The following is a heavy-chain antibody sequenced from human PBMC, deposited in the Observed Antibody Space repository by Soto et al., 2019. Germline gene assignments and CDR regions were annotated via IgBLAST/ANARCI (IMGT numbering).Heavy chain of an antibody. CDR3: AHPRGFGVFDAVDI. Sequence: PGGSLRLSCVASGFTFSIYAMSWVRQAPGKGLEWVSALSASSDNTYYAASVKGRFTISRDNSMNTLYLQMRSLRPEDTAVYYCAHPRGFGVFDAVDIWGQGTMVTVSS. D-gene: IGHD3-10*01. J-gene: IGHJ3*02. V-gene: IGHV3-23*01. CDR2: LSASSDNT. CDR1: GFTFSIYA.